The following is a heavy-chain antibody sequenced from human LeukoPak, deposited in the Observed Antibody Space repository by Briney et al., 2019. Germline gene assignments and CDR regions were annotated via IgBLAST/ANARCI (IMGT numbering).Heavy chain of an antibody. V-gene: IGHV4-39*07. Sequence: ASETLSLTCTVSGGSIRSSSYYWGWSRQPPGKGRVWIGSIYYSGSTYYNPSLKSRVTISVDPSKNQFSLKLSSVTAADTAVYYCARGHYDSSGHAFDIWGQGTMVTVSS. J-gene: IGHJ3*02. CDR2: IYYSGST. CDR1: GGSIRSSSYY. CDR3: ARGHYDSSGHAFDI. D-gene: IGHD3-22*01.